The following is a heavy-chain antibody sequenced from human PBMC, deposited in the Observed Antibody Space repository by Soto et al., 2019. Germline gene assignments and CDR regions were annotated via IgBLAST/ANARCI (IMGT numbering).Heavy chain of an antibody. CDR2: IWFDGSNK. Sequence: GGSLRLSCAASGFTFNNYGMHWVRQAPGRGLEWVAVIWFDGSNKYYAESVKGRFTISRDNSKNTVYLQMNSLRAEDTAMYYCAKDFYDFLTGPSDYWGQGTLVTVSS. V-gene: IGHV3-33*06. D-gene: IGHD3-9*01. J-gene: IGHJ4*02. CDR3: AKDFYDFLTGPSDY. CDR1: GFTFNNYG.